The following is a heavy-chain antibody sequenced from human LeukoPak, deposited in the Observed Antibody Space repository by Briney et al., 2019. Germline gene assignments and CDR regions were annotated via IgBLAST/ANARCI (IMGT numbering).Heavy chain of an antibody. CDR2: IYSGGNT. CDR3: ARVSRGQLIDAFDI. V-gene: IGHV3-53*04. D-gene: IGHD6-13*01. CDR1: GFTVNSNY. Sequence: PGGSLRLSCAASGFTVNSNYMTWVRQAPGKGLEWVSVIYSGGNTYYADSVKGRFTISRHISKNTLYLQMNSLRTEDTAVYYCARVSRGQLIDAFDIWGQGTMVTVSS. J-gene: IGHJ3*02.